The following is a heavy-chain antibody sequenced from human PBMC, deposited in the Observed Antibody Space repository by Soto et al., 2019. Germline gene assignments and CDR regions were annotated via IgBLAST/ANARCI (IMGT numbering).Heavy chain of an antibody. J-gene: IGHJ4*02. V-gene: IGHV3-30*18. CDR2: ITYDGRNE. D-gene: IGHD6-13*01. Sequence: VGSLRLSCAASGFTFSSYGMHWVRQAPGRGLEWVAVITYDGRNEYYADSVKGRFTISRDNSKNTVYLQMNSLRAEDTAVYYCAKDLSSSWPPDYWGQGTLVTVSS. CDR1: GFTFSSYG. CDR3: AKDLSSSWPPDY.